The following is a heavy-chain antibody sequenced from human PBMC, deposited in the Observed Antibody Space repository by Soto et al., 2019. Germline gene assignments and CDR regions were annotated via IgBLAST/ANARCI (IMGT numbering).Heavy chain of an antibody. CDR1: GASITSTSYH. D-gene: IGHD1-26*01. CDR3: ARSVGDYYYGMEV. CDR2: FYYGGST. V-gene: IGHV4-39*01. Sequence: QLQLQESGPGMVKPSETLSLTCTVSGASITSTSYHWGWIRQPPGKGLEWIGNFYYGGSTYYNPSLRSRVTISVDASKTQFFVKVSSVTAADTDVYYCARSVGDYYYGMEVWGQGPTVTVSS. J-gene: IGHJ6*02.